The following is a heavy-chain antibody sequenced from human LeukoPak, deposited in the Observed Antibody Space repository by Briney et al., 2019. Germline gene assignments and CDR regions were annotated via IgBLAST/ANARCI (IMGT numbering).Heavy chain of an antibody. CDR3: ASPTIVATTDDAFDI. Sequence: ASVKVSCKASGYTFTSYAMHWVRQAPGQRLEWMGRINAGNGNTKYSQKFQGRVTITRDTSASTAYMELSSLRSEDTAVYYCASPTIVATTDDAFDIWGQGTMVTVSS. V-gene: IGHV1-3*01. J-gene: IGHJ3*02. D-gene: IGHD5-12*01. CDR1: GYTFTSYA. CDR2: INAGNGNT.